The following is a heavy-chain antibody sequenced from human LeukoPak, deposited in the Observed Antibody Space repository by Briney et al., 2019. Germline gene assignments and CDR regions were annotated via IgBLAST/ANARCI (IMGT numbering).Heavy chain of an antibody. V-gene: IGHV3-33*01. CDR2: IWYDGSNK. J-gene: IGHJ4*02. CDR1: GFTFSSYG. D-gene: IGHD3-16*01. Sequence: GGSLRLSCAASGFTFSSYGMHWVRQAPGKGLEWEAVIWYDGSNKYYADSVKGRFTISRDNSKNTLYLQMNSLRAEDTAVYYCARDGLAFGGVIGSFDYWGQGTLVTVSS. CDR3: ARDGLAFGGVIGSFDY.